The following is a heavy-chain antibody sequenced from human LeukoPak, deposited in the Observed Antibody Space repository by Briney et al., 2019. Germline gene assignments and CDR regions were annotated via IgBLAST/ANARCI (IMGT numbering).Heavy chain of an antibody. J-gene: IGHJ4*02. CDR2: ISYDGSNK. CDR3: ARVRSITMVRGAIGL. D-gene: IGHD3-10*01. Sequence: GRSLRLSCAASGFTFSSYAMHWVRQAPGKGLEWVAVISYDGSNKYYADSVKGRFTISSDNSKNTLYLQMNSLRAEDTAVYYCARVRSITMVRGAIGLWGQGTLVTVSS. V-gene: IGHV3-30*04. CDR1: GFTFSSYA.